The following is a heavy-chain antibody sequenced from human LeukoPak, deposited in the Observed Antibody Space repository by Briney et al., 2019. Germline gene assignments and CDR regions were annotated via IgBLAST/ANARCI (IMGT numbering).Heavy chain of an antibody. Sequence: ASVKVSCKTFGYPFSSCGINWVRQAPGQGLEWMGWISGYNGDTNYAQKFQGRVIMTTDTSTNTAYMELRSLRSDDTAVYYCARELVLLWFGEMGPAFDIWGQGTMVTVSS. D-gene: IGHD3-10*01. V-gene: IGHV1-18*01. CDR3: ARELVLLWFGEMGPAFDI. CDR1: GYPFSSCG. CDR2: ISGYNGDT. J-gene: IGHJ3*02.